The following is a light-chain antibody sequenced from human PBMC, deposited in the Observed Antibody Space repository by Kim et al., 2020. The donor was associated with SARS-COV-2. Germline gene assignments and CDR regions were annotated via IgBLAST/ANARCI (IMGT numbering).Light chain of an antibody. J-gene: IGKJ5*01. CDR2: GAS. CDR1: QTLSSSY. V-gene: IGKV3-20*01. CDR3: QQYGSSPTT. Sequence: EIVLTQSPGTLSLSPGERANLSCRASQTLSSSYLAWYQQIPGQAPRLRIYGASSSATAVPARFSGSGSGTDFTRTISRLEPEDFAVYFCQQYGSSPTTFGQGTRLEIK.